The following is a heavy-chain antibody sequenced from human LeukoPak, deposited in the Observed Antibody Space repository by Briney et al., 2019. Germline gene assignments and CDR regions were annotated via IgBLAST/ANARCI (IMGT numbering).Heavy chain of an antibody. V-gene: IGHV4-61*01. CDR2: IYYNGGT. CDR1: GDSVSSGSHY. CDR3: ARVRRWLIDC. J-gene: IGHJ4*02. Sequence: SETLSLTCSVSGDSVSSGSHYWSWIRQPPGKGLEWIGYIYYNGGTEYSPSLKSRVNTSLDTSKNQFSLKLSSVTAADTAVYYCARVRRWLIDCWGQGTLVTVSS. D-gene: IGHD5-24*01.